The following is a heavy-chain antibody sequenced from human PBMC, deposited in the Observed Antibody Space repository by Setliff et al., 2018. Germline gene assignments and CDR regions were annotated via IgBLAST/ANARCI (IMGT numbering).Heavy chain of an antibody. V-gene: IGHV1-69*06. CDR3: ATSPKKVTGSDYYNYYMDV. CDR2: IITAFGSA. Sequence: GASVKVSCKTSGTTFNSHAINWGRQAPGQGLEWMGRIITAFGSAISAQKFQDRVSITADRTTYTAYLELTSLTLEDTAVYYCATSPKKVTGSDYYNYYMDVWGKGTTVTVSS. CDR1: GTTFNSHA. J-gene: IGHJ6*03. D-gene: IGHD3-9*01.